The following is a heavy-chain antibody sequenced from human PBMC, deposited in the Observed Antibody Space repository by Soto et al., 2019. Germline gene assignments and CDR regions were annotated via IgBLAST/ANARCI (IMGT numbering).Heavy chain of an antibody. D-gene: IGHD6-13*01. V-gene: IGHV3-7*05. J-gene: IGHJ5*02. CDR2: IKQDGSEK. CDR3: ARPRVSSSWCELGS. CDR1: GFTFSDYW. Sequence: EVQLVESGGGLVQPGGSLRLSCEASGFTFSDYWMSWVRQAPGKGLEWVANIKQDGSEKYYLDSVKGRFTVPRDNAKNALYLQMTNLGAEDTVLYYCARPRVSSSWCELGSWGQGTLVTVSS.